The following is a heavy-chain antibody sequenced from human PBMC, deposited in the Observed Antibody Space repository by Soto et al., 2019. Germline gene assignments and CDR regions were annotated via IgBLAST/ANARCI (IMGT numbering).Heavy chain of an antibody. Sequence: GGSLRLSCAASGFTFSDYYMSWIRQAPGKGLEWVSYISSSGGTTYYADSVKGRFTISRDNSKNSLYLQMNNVRAEDTAVYFCARGPGPTNYYDILTGSQGVFDYWGQGTLVTVSS. D-gene: IGHD3-9*01. J-gene: IGHJ4*02. CDR1: GFTFSDYY. V-gene: IGHV3-11*04. CDR3: ARGPGPTNYYDILTGSQGVFDY. CDR2: ISSSGGTT.